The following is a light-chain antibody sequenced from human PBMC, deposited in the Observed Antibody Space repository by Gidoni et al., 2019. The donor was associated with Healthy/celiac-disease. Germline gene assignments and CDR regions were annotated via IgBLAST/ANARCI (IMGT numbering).Light chain of an antibody. J-gene: IGLJ2*01. CDR2: QES. Sequence: SYELTQPPSVSVSPGQTASITCTGDTLGDKYACWYQQKPGQSPVLVIYQESKRPSGIPGRFSGSNSGNTATLTISGTQAMDEADYYCQAWDSSTVVFGGGTKLTVL. CDR1: TLGDKY. V-gene: IGLV3-1*01. CDR3: QAWDSSTVV.